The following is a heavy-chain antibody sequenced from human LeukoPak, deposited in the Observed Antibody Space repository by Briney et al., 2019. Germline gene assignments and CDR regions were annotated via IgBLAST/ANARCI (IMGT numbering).Heavy chain of an antibody. V-gene: IGHV3-23*01. CDR2: TVSRGTT. D-gene: IGHD3-22*01. Sequence: GGSLRLSCVASGFTFTSDAMNWVRQAPGKGLEWVSSTVSRGTTQYADSVKGWFTVSRDTSKNTLYLQMNSLRAEDTAVYYCAKPPYGNSDYYPFDSWGQGTLVSVSS. CDR3: AKPPYGNSDYYPFDS. CDR1: GFTFTSDA. J-gene: IGHJ4*02.